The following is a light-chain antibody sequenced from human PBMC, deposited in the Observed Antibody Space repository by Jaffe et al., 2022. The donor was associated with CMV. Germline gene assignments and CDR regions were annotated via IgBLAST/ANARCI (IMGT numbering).Light chain of an antibody. CDR3: QQSYITSWT. V-gene: IGKV1-39*01. CDR2: GAS. J-gene: IGKJ1*01. CDR1: QNISSY. Sequence: DIQMTQSPSSLSASVGDRVTITCRASQNISSYLNWYQQKPGKAPKLLIYGASSLQSGVPLRISGSGSGTDFTLTISSLQPEDFATYYCQQSYITSWTFGQGTKVEIK.